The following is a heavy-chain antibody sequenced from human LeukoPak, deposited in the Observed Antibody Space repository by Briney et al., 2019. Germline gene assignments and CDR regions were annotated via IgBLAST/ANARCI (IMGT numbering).Heavy chain of an antibody. CDR1: GYTFTSYD. D-gene: IGHD2-2*02. CDR3: ARSVPAAIQTTTNWFDP. V-gene: IGHV1-8*01. Sequence: RASVKVSCKASGYTFTSYDINWVRQATGQGLEWMGWMNPNSGNTGYAQKFQGRVTMTRNTSISTAYMELSSLRSEDTAVYYCARSVPAAIQTTTNWFDPWGQGTLVTVSS. CDR2: MNPNSGNT. J-gene: IGHJ5*02.